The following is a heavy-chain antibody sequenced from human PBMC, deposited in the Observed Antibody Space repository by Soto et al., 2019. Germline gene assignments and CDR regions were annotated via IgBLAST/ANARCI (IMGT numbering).Heavy chain of an antibody. CDR1: GFTFTNYE. V-gene: IGHV3-48*03. CDR2: ISSSGKTI. D-gene: IGHD5-12*01. CDR3: ARDPEKYSGSNLGIDY. Sequence: PGGSLRLSCAASGFTFTNYEMNWVRQAPGKGLEWISYISSSGKTISYADSVKGRFTISRDNAKNSLYLQMNSLGAEDTAVYYCARDPEKYSGSNLGIDYWGQGTLVTVSS. J-gene: IGHJ4*02.